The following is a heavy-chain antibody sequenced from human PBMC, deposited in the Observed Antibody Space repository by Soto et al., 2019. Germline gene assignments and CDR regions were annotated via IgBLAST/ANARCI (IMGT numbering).Heavy chain of an antibody. Sequence: QVQLVESGGGVVQPGRSLRLSCAASGFTFSSFAVHWVRQAPGKGLEWVAVISYDGSNKYYTDSVKGRFTISRDNYKNTVYLQMNSLRPEDTAVYYCARAYPQVGSNYCDYWGRGTLDTVSS. CDR1: GFTFSSFA. D-gene: IGHD1-26*01. V-gene: IGHV3-30-3*01. CDR3: ARAYPQVGSNYCDY. CDR2: ISYDGSNK. J-gene: IGHJ4*02.